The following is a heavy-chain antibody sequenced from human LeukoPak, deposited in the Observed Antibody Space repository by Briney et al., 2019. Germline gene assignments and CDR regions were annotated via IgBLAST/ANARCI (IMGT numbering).Heavy chain of an antibody. CDR1: GFTFSSYW. CDR2: ISTDGSST. CDR3: VREYRSSCGRAFDM. V-gene: IGHV3-74*01. D-gene: IGHD6-6*01. J-gene: IGHJ3*02. Sequence: GGSLRLSCAASGFTFSSYWMHWVRQTPGKGLVWVSCISTDGSSTNYADSVKGRLTTSRDNAKNTLYLQMNSLRAEDTAVYYCVREYRSSCGRAFDMWGQGTMVTVSS.